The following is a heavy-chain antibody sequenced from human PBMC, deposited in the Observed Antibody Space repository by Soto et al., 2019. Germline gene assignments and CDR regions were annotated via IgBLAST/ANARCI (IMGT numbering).Heavy chain of an antibody. D-gene: IGHD2-2*01. CDR1: GYSIASGYY. Sequence: SQTMSLTCSLSGYSIASGYYWAWIRQSPGKRLEWMGSIYHAGSGYYSPSLNRRVAGSLDTSKNRFSLKLRSVTAADTAVSYCGTSFGCYRIDVWGQGPTVTVYS. J-gene: IGHJ6*02. CDR2: IYHAGSG. V-gene: IGHV4-38-2*01. CDR3: GTSFGCYRIDV.